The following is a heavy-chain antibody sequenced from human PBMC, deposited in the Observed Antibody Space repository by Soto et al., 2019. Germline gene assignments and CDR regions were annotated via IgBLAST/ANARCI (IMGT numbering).Heavy chain of an antibody. D-gene: IGHD3-10*01. CDR2: IHYSGTT. J-gene: IGHJ4*02. Sequence: QVQLQESGPGLAKPSETVSLTCTVSGGSIRSYYWSWIRQPPGQGLEWIGHIHYSGTTYYNPSLESRVTIPVDTSKIQFSLSVTSVSAADTAVYYCTRSGTYPVSIDFWGQGTLVTVSS. CDR1: GGSIRSYY. CDR3: TRSGTYPVSIDF. V-gene: IGHV4-59*01.